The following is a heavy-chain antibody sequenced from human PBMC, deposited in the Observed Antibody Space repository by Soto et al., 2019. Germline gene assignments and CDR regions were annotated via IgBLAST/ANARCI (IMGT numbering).Heavy chain of an antibody. D-gene: IGHD2-2*02. CDR1: GGSISRSTYY. Sequence: PSETLSLTCTVSGGSISRSTYYWGWIRQPPGEGLEWIGSIYYSGSTYYRPSLKSRVTISVDTSKNQFSLKLSSVTAADTAVYYCARQVPAAIRLGWFDPWGQGTLVTVSS. CDR2: IYYSGST. J-gene: IGHJ5*02. V-gene: IGHV4-39*01. CDR3: ARQVPAAIRLGWFDP.